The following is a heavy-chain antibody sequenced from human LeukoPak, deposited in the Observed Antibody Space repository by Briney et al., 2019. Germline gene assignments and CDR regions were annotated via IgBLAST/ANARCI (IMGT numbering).Heavy chain of an antibody. D-gene: IGHD1-26*01. CDR1: GFSFSNAW. CDR3: STERSSGTSSFDY. Sequence: GGSLRLSCAASGFSFSNAWMRWVRQAPGKGLEWLGRIRTKTDGGTTGYAAPVKGRFTISRDDSENMLYLQMNSQITEDTAVYYCSTERSSGTSSFDYWGQGALVTVSS. V-gene: IGHV3-15*01. J-gene: IGHJ4*02. CDR2: IRTKTDGGTT.